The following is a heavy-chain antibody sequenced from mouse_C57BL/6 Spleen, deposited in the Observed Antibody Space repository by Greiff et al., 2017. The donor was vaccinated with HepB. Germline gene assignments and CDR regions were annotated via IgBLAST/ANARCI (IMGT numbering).Heavy chain of an antibody. CDR3: ARGGDGSSPYYAMDY. Sequence: QVQLKQPGAELVKPGASVKMSCKASGYTFTSYWITWVKQRPGQGLEWIGDIYPGSGSTNYNEKFKSKATLTVDTSSSTAYMQLSSLTSEDSAVYYCARGGDGSSPYYAMDYWGQGTSVTVSS. J-gene: IGHJ4*01. CDR2: IYPGSGST. CDR1: GYTFTSYW. V-gene: IGHV1-55*01. D-gene: IGHD1-1*01.